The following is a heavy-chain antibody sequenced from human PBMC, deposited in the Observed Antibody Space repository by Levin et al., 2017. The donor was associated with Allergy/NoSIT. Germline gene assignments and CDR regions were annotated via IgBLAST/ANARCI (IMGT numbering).Heavy chain of an antibody. CDR3: ARGEFVVVVAATHHWFDP. CDR2: INHSGST. CDR1: GGSFSGYY. D-gene: IGHD2-15*01. J-gene: IGHJ5*02. V-gene: IGHV4-34*01. Sequence: SQTLSLTCAVYGGSFSGYYWSWIRQPPGKGLEWIGEINHSGSTNYNPSLKSRVTISVDTSKNQFSLKLSSVTAADTAVYYCARGEFVVVVAATHHWFDPWGQGTLVTVSS.